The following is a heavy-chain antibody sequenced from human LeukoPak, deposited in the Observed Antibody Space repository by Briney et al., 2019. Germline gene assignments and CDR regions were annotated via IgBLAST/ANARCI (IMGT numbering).Heavy chain of an antibody. D-gene: IGHD3-22*01. CDR1: RYSFTSYW. J-gene: IGHJ5*02. V-gene: IGHV5-51*01. CDR2: IFPGDSDT. CDR3: ARGGDESSGFVPNWFDP. Sequence: GESLKISCKASRYSFTSYWIGWVRQMPGKGLECMGIIFPGDSDTIYSPSFQGQVTISADKSINTAYLQWSSLKASDTAMYYCARGGDESSGFVPNWFDPWGQGTLVTVSS.